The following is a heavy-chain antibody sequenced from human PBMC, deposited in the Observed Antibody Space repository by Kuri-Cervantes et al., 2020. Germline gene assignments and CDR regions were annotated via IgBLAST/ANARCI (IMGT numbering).Heavy chain of an antibody. V-gene: IGHV3-30*03. D-gene: IGHD5-12*01. CDR2: ISYDGNNN. J-gene: IGHJ6*03. CDR1: GFTFSSYS. CDR3: ARGGRIGGYDSGYYYYYMDV. Sequence: GGSLRLSCAASGFTFSSYSMNWVRQAPGKGLEWVAIISYDGNNNFYADSVKGRFTISRDNSKNTLYLQMNNLRVEDTAVYFCARGGRIGGYDSGYYYYYMDVWGKGTTVTVSS.